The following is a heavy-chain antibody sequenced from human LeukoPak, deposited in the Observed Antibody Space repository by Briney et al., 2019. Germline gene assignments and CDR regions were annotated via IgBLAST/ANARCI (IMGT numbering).Heavy chain of an antibody. D-gene: IGHD2-2*01. V-gene: IGHV4-34*01. Sequence: SETLSLTCAVYGGSFSGYYWSWIRQPPGKGLEWIGEINHSGSTNYNPSLKSRVTISVDTSKNRFSLKLSSVTAADTAVYYCARSPFVGGGSTSGGWFDYWGQGTLVTVSS. J-gene: IGHJ4*02. CDR2: INHSGST. CDR3: ARSPFVGGGSTSGGWFDY. CDR1: GGSFSGYY.